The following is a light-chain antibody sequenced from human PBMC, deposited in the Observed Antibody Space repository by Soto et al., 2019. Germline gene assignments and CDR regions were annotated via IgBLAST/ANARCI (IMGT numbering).Light chain of an antibody. CDR2: GAS. V-gene: IGKV3-15*01. Sequence: EIVMTQSPATLSLSPGERATLSCRASQSVSSFCAWYQQKPGQAPRLLIYGASTRATGIPARFGGSGSGTEFTLTISSLESEDFAIYCCQHYSAWPPTFGGGTKVDI. J-gene: IGKJ4*01. CDR3: QHYSAWPPT. CDR1: QSVSSF.